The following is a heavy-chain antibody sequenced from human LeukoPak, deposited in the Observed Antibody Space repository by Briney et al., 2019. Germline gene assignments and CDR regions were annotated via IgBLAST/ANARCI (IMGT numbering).Heavy chain of an antibody. CDR3: ARERRGIDRAFDI. CDR1: GYTFSSYG. V-gene: IGHV1-18*01. CDR2: MSSSNDNT. D-gene: IGHD2/OR15-2a*01. J-gene: IGHJ3*02. Sequence: ASVKVSCKAAGYTFSSYGITWVRQAPGQGLEWMGWMSSSNDNTNYAQKLQGRVTMTTDTSTSTAYMELRSLRSGDTAIYYCARERRGIDRAFDIWGQGTMVTVSS.